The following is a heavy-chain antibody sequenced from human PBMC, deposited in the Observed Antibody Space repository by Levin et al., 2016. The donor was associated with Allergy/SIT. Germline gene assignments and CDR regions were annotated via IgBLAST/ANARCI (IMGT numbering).Heavy chain of an antibody. J-gene: IGHJ4*02. V-gene: IGHV4-30-2*01. Sequence: WIRQPPGKGLEWIGYIYHSGSTYYNPSLKSRVTISVDRSKNQFSLKLSSVTAADTAVYYCARYCSSTSCYFDYWGQGTLVTAPQ. CDR3: ARYCSSTSCYFDY. CDR2: IYHSGST. D-gene: IGHD2-2*01.